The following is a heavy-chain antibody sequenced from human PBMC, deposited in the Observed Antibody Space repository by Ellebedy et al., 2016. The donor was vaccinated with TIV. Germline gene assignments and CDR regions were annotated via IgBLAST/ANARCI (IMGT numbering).Heavy chain of an antibody. CDR3: AKGRGGGSDTSAPRYYFDY. V-gene: IGHV3-23*01. D-gene: IGHD3-22*01. CDR1: GFTFSSYA. J-gene: IGHJ4*02. Sequence: GESLKISCAASGFTFSSYAMSWVRQAPGKGLEWVSTISHTGSRTYYADSVEGRFTISRDNSKKTLYLQMNSLRAEDTAVYYWAKGRGGGSDTSAPRYYFDYWGLGTLVTVSS. CDR2: ISHTGSRT.